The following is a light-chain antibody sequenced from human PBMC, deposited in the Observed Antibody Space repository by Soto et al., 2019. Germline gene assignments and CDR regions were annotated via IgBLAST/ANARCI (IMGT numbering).Light chain of an antibody. CDR3: SSYAGTFYV. J-gene: IGLJ1*01. CDR2: EVS. Sequence: QSALTQPASVSGSPGQSITISCTGTSSDVGGYNYVCWYQQHPGKAPKLIIFEVSNRPSGVSNRFSGSKSGNTASLTISGLQAEDEADYYCSSYAGTFYVFGTGTKVTVL. CDR1: SSDVGGYNY. V-gene: IGLV2-14*01.